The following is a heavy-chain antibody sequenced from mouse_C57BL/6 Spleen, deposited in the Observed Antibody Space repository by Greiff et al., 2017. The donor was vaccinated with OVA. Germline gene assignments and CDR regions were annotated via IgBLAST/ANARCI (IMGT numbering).Heavy chain of an antibody. J-gene: IGHJ3*01. D-gene: IGHD3-3*01. CDR1: GFNINDYY. Sequence: EVKLQQSGAELVKPGASVKLSCTASGFNINDYYMHWVKQRTEQGLEWIGRIDPEDGETKYAPKFQGKATITADTSSNTAYLQLSSLTSEDTAVYYCVLGAWFAYWGQGTLVTVSA. V-gene: IGHV14-2*01. CDR3: VLGAWFAY. CDR2: IDPEDGET.